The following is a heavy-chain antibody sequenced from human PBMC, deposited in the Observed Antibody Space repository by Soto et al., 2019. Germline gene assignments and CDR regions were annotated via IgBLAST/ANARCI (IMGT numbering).Heavy chain of an antibody. J-gene: IGHJ6*02. CDR3: ARDRDGSGWKGSGMDV. D-gene: IGHD6-25*01. V-gene: IGHV4-30-4*01. CDR2: IFFTGST. CDR1: GGSTNSADYY. Sequence: SETLSLTCTVSGGSTNSADYYWSWIRQSPGKGLEWIGYIFFTGSTSYNPSLRSRLTLSLDTSKNQFSLTLASVTAADTAVYYCARDRDGSGWKGSGMDVWGQGTRVTVSS.